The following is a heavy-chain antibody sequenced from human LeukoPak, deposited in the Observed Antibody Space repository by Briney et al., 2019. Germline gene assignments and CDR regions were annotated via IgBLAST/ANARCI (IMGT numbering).Heavy chain of an antibody. Sequence: PSETLSLTCTVSGGSISSYYWSWVRQPAGKGLEWIGYIYQSGSTYYNPSLKSRVTISVDRPKNQFSLRLSSVTAADTAVYYCARGLWCSSTNCYPYYFDYWGQGTLVTVSS. D-gene: IGHD2-2*01. CDR1: GGSISSYY. CDR3: ARGLWCSSTNCYPYYFDY. CDR2: IYQSGST. V-gene: IGHV4-59*06. J-gene: IGHJ4*02.